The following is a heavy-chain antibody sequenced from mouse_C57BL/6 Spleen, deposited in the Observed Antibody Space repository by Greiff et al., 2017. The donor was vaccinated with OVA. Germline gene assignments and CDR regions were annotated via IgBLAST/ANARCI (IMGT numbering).Heavy chain of an antibody. D-gene: IGHD1-1*01. V-gene: IGHV1-22*01. CDR1: GYTFTDYN. J-gene: IGHJ1*03. Sequence: EVQLQQSGPELVKPGASVKMSCKASGYTFTDYNMHWVKQSHGKSLEWIGYINPNNGGTSYNQKFKGKATLTVNKSSSTAYMELRRLTSEDSAVYYGASGSSYLYWYFDVWGTGTTVTVSS. CDR2: INPNNGGT. CDR3: ASGSSYLYWYFDV.